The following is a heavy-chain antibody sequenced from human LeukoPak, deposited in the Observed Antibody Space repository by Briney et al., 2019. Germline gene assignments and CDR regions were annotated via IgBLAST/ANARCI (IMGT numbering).Heavy chain of an antibody. J-gene: IGHJ4*02. CDR2: ISYDGSNK. V-gene: IGHV3-30*03. D-gene: IGHD6-13*01. CDR3: AREKYSSSWYTGASDY. CDR1: GFTFSSYG. Sequence: GGCLRLSCAASGFTFSSYGMHWVRQAPGKGLEWVAVISYDGSNKYYADSVKGRFTISRDNSKNTLYLQMNSLRAEDTAVYYCAREKYSSSWYTGASDYWGQGTLVTVSS.